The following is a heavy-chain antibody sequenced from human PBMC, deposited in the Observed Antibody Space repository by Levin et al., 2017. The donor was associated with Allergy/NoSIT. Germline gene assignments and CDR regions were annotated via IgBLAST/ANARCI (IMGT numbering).Heavy chain of an antibody. J-gene: IGHJ4*02. CDR3: AREGPIDCSGGSCYSVDY. V-gene: IGHV4-4*07. D-gene: IGHD2-15*01. CDR1: GGSISSYY. CDR2: IYTSGST. Sequence: PSETLSLTCTVSGGSISSYYWSWIRQPAGKGLEWIGRIYTSGSTNYNPSLKSRVTMSVDTSKNQFSLKLSSVTAADTAVYYCAREGPIDCSGGSCYSVDYWGQGTLVTVSS.